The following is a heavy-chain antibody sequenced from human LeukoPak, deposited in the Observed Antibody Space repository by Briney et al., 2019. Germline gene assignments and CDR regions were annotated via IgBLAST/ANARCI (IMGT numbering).Heavy chain of an antibody. CDR2: ISYDGSNK. D-gene: IGHD6-19*01. V-gene: IGHV3-30*04. Sequence: GGSLRLSFAASGFTFSSYAMQRVPQAPGQGLEQVAVISYDGSNKYYADSVKGRFTISRDNSKNTLYLQMNSLRAEDTAVYYCARDHRGSGWTFFDYWGQGTLVTVSS. CDR3: ARDHRGSGWTFFDY. J-gene: IGHJ4*02. CDR1: GFTFSSYA.